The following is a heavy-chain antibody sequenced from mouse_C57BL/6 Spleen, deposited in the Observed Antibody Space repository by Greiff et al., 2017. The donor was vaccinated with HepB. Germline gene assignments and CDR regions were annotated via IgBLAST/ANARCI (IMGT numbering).Heavy chain of an antibody. CDR1: GYTFTSYW. Sequence: QVQLQQPGAELVKPGASVKLSCKASGYTFTSYWMHWVKQRPGQGLEWIGMIHPNSGSTNYNEKFKSKATLTVDKSSSTAYMQLSSLISEDSAVYYCARDDGHYGGYWGQGTTLTVSS. D-gene: IGHD2-3*01. CDR3: ARDDGHYGGY. V-gene: IGHV1-64*01. CDR2: IHPNSGST. J-gene: IGHJ2*01.